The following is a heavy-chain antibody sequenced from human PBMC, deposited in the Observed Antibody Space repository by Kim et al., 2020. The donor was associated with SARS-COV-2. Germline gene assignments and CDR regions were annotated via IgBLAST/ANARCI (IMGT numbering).Heavy chain of an antibody. J-gene: IGHJ1*01. CDR2: INHSGRT. D-gene: IGHD3-10*01. V-gene: IGHV4-34*01. CDR1: GGSFSGYY. CDR3: ARRLSNTSGWGSHYCDL. Sequence: SETLSLTCAVYGGSFSGYYWSWIRLPPGKGLEWIGEINHSGRTNYNPSLKSRVTISVDTSKNQFSLKLTSVTAADTAVYYCARRLSNTSGWGSHYCDLWGQVILVNVSS.